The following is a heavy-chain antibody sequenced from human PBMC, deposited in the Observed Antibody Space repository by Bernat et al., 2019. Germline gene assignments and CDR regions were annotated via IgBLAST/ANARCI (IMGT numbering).Heavy chain of an antibody. D-gene: IGHD4-17*01. CDR1: GGSISSYY. Sequence: QVQLQESGPGLVKPSETLSLTCTVSGGSISSYYWSWIRQPPGKGLEWIGYIYYSGSTNYNPSLKSRVTISVDTSKNQFSLKLSSVTAADTAVYYCAGYGDYDSSWFDPWGQGTLVTVSS. J-gene: IGHJ5*02. CDR2: IYYSGST. CDR3: AGYGDYDSSWFDP. V-gene: IGHV4-59*01.